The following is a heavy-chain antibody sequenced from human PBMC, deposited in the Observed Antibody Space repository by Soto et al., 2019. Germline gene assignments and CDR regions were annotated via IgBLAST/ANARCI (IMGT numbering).Heavy chain of an antibody. CDR1: GYTFSDYY. CDR3: ASHYDMWSGYLSPVDY. J-gene: IGHJ4*02. Sequence: QVQLVESGGDLVKRGGSLRLSCAASGYTFSDYYMSWIRQAPGKGLEWISYIDTSSTKIYYADSVKGRFTISRDNAKNSLYLEMNNQRDEDTAVYYCASHYDMWSGYLSPVDYWGQGTLVTVSS. V-gene: IGHV3-11*01. CDR2: IDTSSTKI. D-gene: IGHD3-3*01.